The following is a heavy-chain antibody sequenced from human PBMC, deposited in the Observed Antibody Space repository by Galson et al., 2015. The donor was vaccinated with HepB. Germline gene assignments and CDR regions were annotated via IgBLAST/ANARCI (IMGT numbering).Heavy chain of an antibody. CDR1: GFTFSSYG. V-gene: IGHV3-30*18. J-gene: IGHJ4*02. CDR2: ISYDGSNK. Sequence: SLRLSCAASGFTFSSYGMHWVRQAPGKGLEWVAVISYDGSNKYYADSVKGRFTISRDNSKNTLYLQMNSLRAEDTAVYYCAKAPTHDYGDYPIDYWGQGTLVTVSS. D-gene: IGHD4-17*01. CDR3: AKAPTHDYGDYPIDY.